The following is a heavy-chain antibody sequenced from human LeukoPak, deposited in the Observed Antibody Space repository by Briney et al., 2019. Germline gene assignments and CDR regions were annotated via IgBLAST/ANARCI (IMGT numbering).Heavy chain of an antibody. CDR1: GVTFSSYT. V-gene: IGHV3-30-3*01. J-gene: IGHJ5*02. CDR3: ARTYYYDRRGYYDNWFEP. D-gene: IGHD3-22*01. Sequence: GWSLRLSCAASGVTFSSYTMHWVRQAPGKGLEWISLLSYDGSNDYYADSVKGRFTISRDNSRDTLYLQMDSLRADDTAVYYCARTYYYDRRGYYDNWFEPWGQGTLVTVAS. CDR2: LSYDGSND.